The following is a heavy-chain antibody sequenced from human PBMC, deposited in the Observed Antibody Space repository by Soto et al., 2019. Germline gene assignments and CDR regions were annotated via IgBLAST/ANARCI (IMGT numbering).Heavy chain of an antibody. CDR3: AKDPSTGHADL. Sequence: GGFLRLSCTALTGYAMSWVRRGPGKGLEWISTISPTGNTHYADSVEGRFTISRDDSKNTFYLQMNNLRADDTGVYYCAKDPSTGHADLWGQGTLVTVS. D-gene: IGHD3-9*01. CDR1: TGYA. CDR2: ISPTGNT. J-gene: IGHJ5*02. V-gene: IGHV3-23*01.